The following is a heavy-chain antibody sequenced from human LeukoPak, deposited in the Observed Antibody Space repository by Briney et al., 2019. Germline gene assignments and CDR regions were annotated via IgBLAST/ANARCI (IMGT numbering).Heavy chain of an antibody. D-gene: IGHD3-16*02. Sequence: GGSLRLSCAASGFTFSSYGMHWVRQAPGKGLEWVAVIWYDGSNKYYADSVKGRFTISRDNSKNTLYLQMNSLRAEDTAVYYCARLPLSLTLGGLIGGFDYWGQGTLVTVSS. CDR3: ARLPLSLTLGGLIGGFDY. CDR2: IWYDGSNK. J-gene: IGHJ4*02. CDR1: GFTFSSYG. V-gene: IGHV3-33*01.